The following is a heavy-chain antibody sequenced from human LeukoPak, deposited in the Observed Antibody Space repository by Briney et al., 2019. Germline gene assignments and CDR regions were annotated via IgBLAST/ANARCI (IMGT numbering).Heavy chain of an antibody. J-gene: IGHJ4*02. Sequence: GGSLRLSCAASGFTFRSHWMRWVRQVPGKGLVWVSHISTDGTTTNYADSVKGRFTISRDNAKDTLYLQMHSLRVDDTAVYYCARSLGYSSGGWGQGTLVTVSS. D-gene: IGHD2-15*01. CDR1: GFTFRSHW. CDR2: ISTDGTTT. CDR3: ARSLGYSSGG. V-gene: IGHV3-74*01.